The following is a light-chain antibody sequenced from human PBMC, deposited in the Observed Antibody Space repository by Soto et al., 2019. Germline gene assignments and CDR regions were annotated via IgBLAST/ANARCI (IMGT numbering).Light chain of an antibody. Sequence: EIVLTQSPGTLSLSPGERATLSCRASQTVYHGYLAWYQQKPGQAPRLLIYGASSRATGIPDRFSGSESGTDFTLIISRLEPEDFAVYYCQQYVSSPRTFGQGTKVEIK. CDR1: QTVYHGY. V-gene: IGKV3-20*01. J-gene: IGKJ1*01. CDR2: GAS. CDR3: QQYVSSPRT.